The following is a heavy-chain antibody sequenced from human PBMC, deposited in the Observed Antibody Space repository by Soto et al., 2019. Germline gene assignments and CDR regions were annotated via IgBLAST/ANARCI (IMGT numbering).Heavy chain of an antibody. CDR3: AKGQKEWLVIRYGMDV. Sequence: PGRSLRLSCAASGFTFSSYGMPWVRQAPGKGLEWVAVISYDGSNKYYADSVKGRFTISRDNSKNTLYLQMNSLKAEDTAVYYCAKGQKEWLVIRYGMDVWGQGTTVTVSS. CDR1: GFTFSSYG. D-gene: IGHD6-19*01. CDR2: ISYDGSNK. J-gene: IGHJ6*02. V-gene: IGHV3-30*18.